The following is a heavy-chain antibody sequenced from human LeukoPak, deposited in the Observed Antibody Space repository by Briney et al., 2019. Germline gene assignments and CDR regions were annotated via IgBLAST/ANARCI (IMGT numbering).Heavy chain of an antibody. CDR2: ISGSGGST. CDR1: GFTFSSYA. J-gene: IGHJ4*02. D-gene: IGHD3-9*01. V-gene: IGHV3-23*01. CDR3: AKAPRSYDILTGYYSRLDYFDY. Sequence: GGSLTLSCAASGFTFSSYAMSWLRQAPGKGLEWVSAISGSGGSTYYADSVKGRFTISRDNSKNTLDLQMNSLRAEDTAVYYCAKAPRSYDILTGYYSRLDYFDYWGQGTLVPVSS.